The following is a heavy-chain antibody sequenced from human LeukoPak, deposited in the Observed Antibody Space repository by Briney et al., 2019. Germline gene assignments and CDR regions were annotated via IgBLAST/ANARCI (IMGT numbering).Heavy chain of an antibody. D-gene: IGHD2-15*01. CDR1: GYSFTSYG. V-gene: IGHV1-18*01. Sequence: ASVKVSCKASGYSFTSYGISWVRQAPGQGLEWMGWISAYNGNTNYAPKLQGRVTMTTDTSTSTAYMELRSLRSDDTVGYYCAREDCSGGSCYPFSLTRVLHVFDIWGQGTMVTVSS. CDR3: AREDCSGGSCYPFSLTRVLHVFDI. J-gene: IGHJ3*02. CDR2: ISAYNGNT.